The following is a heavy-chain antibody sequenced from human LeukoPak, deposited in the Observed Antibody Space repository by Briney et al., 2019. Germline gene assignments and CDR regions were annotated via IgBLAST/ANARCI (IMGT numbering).Heavy chain of an antibody. D-gene: IGHD3-10*01. J-gene: IGHJ4*02. Sequence: SETLSLTCTVSGGSISSYYWSWIRQPPGKGLEWIGYIYYSGSTNYNPSLKSRVTISVDTSKNQFSLKLSSVTAADTAVYYCARVSLVRGAPDYYFDYWGQGTLVTVSS. CDR3: ARVSLVRGAPDYYFDY. CDR2: IYYSGST. CDR1: GGSISSYY. V-gene: IGHV4-59*01.